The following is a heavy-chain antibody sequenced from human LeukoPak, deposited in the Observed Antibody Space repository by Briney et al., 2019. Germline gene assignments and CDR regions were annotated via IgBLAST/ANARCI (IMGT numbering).Heavy chain of an antibody. CDR3: ARSRFGELSIYYFDY. V-gene: IGHV3-7*03. D-gene: IGHD3-10*01. CDR2: IKQDGSEK. Sequence: GGSLRLSCAASGFTFSSYWMSWVRQAPGKGLEWVANIKQDGSEKYYVDSVKGRFTISRGNAKNSLYLQMNSLRAEDTAVYYCARSRFGELSIYYFDYWGQGTLVTVSS. J-gene: IGHJ4*02. CDR1: GFTFSSYW.